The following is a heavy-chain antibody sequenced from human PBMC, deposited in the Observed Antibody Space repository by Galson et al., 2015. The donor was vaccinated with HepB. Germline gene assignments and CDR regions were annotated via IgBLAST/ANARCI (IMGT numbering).Heavy chain of an antibody. CDR3: AREGRASNYHYYGMDV. V-gene: IGHV2-70*04. D-gene: IGHD4-11*01. Sequence: PALVTPTQTLNLTCILTGISVSNSGLRVSWTRQHPGKALEWLAHVDWDDDKLSNPSLETRLTISRDSSKNHVVHTMTNMDPVDTGTYFCAREGRASNYHYYGMDVWGQGTTVTVSS. CDR1: GISVSNSGLR. CDR2: VDWDDDK. J-gene: IGHJ6*02.